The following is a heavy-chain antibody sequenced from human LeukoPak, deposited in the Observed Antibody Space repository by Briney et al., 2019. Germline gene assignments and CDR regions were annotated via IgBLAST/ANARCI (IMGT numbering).Heavy chain of an antibody. CDR2: INPSGGST. CDR1: GYTFTSYY. D-gene: IGHD6-13*01. V-gene: IGHV1-46*01. J-gene: IGHJ5*02. CDR3: ARALPSIAAAGNWFDP. Sequence: ASVKVSCKASGYTFTSYYMHWVRQAPGQGLEWMGIINPSGGSTSYAQKFQGRVTMTRDTSTSTVYVELSSLRSEDTAVYYCARALPSIAAAGNWFDPWGQGTLVTVSS.